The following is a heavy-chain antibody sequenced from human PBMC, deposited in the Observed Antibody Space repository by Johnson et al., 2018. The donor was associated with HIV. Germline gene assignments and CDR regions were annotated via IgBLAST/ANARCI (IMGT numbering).Heavy chain of an antibody. V-gene: IGHV3-30*18. J-gene: IGHJ3*01. CDR1: GFAFSNYG. CDR2: ISFDGSHK. Sequence: VQLVESGGGVVQPWRSLRLSCAASGFAFSNYGMHWVRQAPGKGLEWVAVISFDGSHKYYTDSVKGLSTISRDNSNNTLYLHMNSLRPDDTGVYYCAKDKFMFLDNPVDAFDVWGQGTMVTFSS. D-gene: IGHD3/OR15-3a*01. CDR3: AKDKFMFLDNPVDAFDV.